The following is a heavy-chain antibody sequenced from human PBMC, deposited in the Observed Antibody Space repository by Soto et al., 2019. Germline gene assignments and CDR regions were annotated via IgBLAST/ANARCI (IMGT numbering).Heavy chain of an antibody. J-gene: IGHJ3*02. CDR3: ARDLAFDI. CDR1: GFTFSSYE. Sequence: VGSLRLSCAASGFTFSSYEMNWVRQAPGKGLGWVSYISISGSTIYYADSVKGRFTISRDNAKNSLYLQMNSLRAEDTAVYYCARDLAFDIWGQGTMVTVSS. CDR2: ISISGSTI. V-gene: IGHV3-48*03.